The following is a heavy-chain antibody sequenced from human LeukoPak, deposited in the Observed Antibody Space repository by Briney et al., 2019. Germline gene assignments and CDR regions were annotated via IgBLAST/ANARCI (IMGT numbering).Heavy chain of an antibody. J-gene: IGHJ6*04. CDR3: AELGITMIGGV. D-gene: IGHD3-10*02. CDR1: GFSFSIYE. V-gene: IGHV3-48*03. CDR2: ISSSGSTI. Sequence: GGSLRLSCAPTGFSFSIYEMNCVRQAPGKGLEWVSYISSSGSTIYYADSVKGRFSISRDNAKNSLYLQMNSLRAEDTAVYYCAELGITMIGGVWGKGTTVTISS.